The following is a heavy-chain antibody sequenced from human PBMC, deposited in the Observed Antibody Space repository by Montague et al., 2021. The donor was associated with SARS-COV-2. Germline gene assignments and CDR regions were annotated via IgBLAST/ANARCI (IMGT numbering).Heavy chain of an antibody. J-gene: IGHJ4*02. CDR3: VRGIEAAGSYDY. CDR2: TYYRSMWKS. Sequence: CAISGDSVSSNSATWNWIRQSPSRGPEWLGRTYYRSMWKSDYARSVKSRIAINPDTSKNQVSLQLSSVTPEDTALYYCVRGIEAAGSYDYWGQGTLVTVSS. CDR1: GDSVSSNSAT. D-gene: IGHD6-13*01. V-gene: IGHV6-1*01.